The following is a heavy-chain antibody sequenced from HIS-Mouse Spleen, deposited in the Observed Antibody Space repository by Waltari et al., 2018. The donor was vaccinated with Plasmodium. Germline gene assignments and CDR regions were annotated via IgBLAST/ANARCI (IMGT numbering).Heavy chain of an antibody. V-gene: IGHV3-7*01. D-gene: IGHD6-13*01. J-gene: IGHJ2*01. Sequence: VQLVESGGGLVQPGGSLSLPCAVSGFTFSSYWRSGVRQGPGKGLKWVANIRQDGSEKYYVDSVKGRFTISRDNAKNSLYLQMNSLRAEDTAVYYCASSWYWYFDLWGRGTLVTVSS. CDR3: ASSWYWYFDL. CDR1: GFTFSSYW. CDR2: IRQDGSEK.